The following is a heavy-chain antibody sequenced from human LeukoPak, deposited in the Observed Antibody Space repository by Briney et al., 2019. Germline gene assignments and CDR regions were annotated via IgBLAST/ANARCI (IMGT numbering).Heavy chain of an antibody. Sequence: GGSLRLSCAASGFTFSSNAMSWVRQAPGKGLEWVSSISGSGGITYQADSVKGRFTISRDNSKNTLFLQMNSLRAEDTAVYYCAKPRRHCSGGSCYSGYYYYYMDVWGKGTTVTVSS. CDR1: GFTFSSNA. CDR3: AKPRRHCSGGSCYSGYYYYYMDV. CDR2: ISGSGGIT. J-gene: IGHJ6*03. V-gene: IGHV3-23*01. D-gene: IGHD2-15*01.